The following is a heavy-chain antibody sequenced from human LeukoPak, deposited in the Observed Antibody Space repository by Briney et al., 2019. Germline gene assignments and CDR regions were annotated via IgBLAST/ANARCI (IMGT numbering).Heavy chain of an antibody. J-gene: IGHJ4*02. D-gene: IGHD3-22*01. Sequence: ASVKVSCKASRGTFSNYAISWVRQAPGQGLEWMGWINPNTGATNCAQNFQGRVTMTRDTSISTAYMEMSKLTSDDTALYYCARTGAYYSGIYYFDSWGQGTLVTVSS. CDR3: ARTGAYYSGIYYFDS. V-gene: IGHV1-2*02. CDR1: RGTFSNYA. CDR2: INPNTGAT.